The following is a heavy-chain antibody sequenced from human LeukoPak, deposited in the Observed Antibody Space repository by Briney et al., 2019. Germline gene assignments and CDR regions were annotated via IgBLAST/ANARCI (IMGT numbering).Heavy chain of an antibody. J-gene: IGHJ4*02. V-gene: IGHV3-23*01. CDR3: AKAPRGYLNYFDY. D-gene: IGHD2-15*01. Sequence: GGSLRLSCAASGFTFSHYAMTWVRQAPGKGLEWVSAIGGSGATTDYADSVKGRFTISRDNSKDTLYLQMNSLRAEDTAIYYRAKAPRGYLNYFDYWGQGTLVTVSS. CDR1: GFTFSHYA. CDR2: IGGSGATT.